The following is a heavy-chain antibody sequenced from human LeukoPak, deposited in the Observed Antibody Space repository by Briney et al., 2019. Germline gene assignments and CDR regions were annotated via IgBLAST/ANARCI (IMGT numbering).Heavy chain of an antibody. CDR1: GGSISSYH. CDR2: IYTSGST. J-gene: IGHJ3*02. D-gene: IGHD3-10*01. Sequence: SETLSLTCTVSGGSISSYHWSWIRQPAGKGLEWIGRIYTSGSTNYNPSLKSRVTMSVDTSKNQFSLKLSSVTAADTAVYYCARDLWFGENDAFDIWGQGTMVAVSS. V-gene: IGHV4-4*07. CDR3: ARDLWFGENDAFDI.